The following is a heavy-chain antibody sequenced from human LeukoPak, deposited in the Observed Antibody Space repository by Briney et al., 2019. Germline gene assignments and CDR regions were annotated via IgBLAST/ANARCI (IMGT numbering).Heavy chain of an antibody. V-gene: IGHV4-34*01. D-gene: IGHD3-22*01. J-gene: IGHJ5*02. Sequence: SETLCLTCAVYGGSFSGYYWSWIRQPPGKGLEWIGEINHSGSTNYNPSLKSRVTISVDTSKNQFSLKLSSVTAADTAVYYCARGGGLQWLLSGWFDPWGQGTLVTVSS. CDR2: INHSGST. CDR3: ARGGGLQWLLSGWFDP. CDR1: GGSFSGYY.